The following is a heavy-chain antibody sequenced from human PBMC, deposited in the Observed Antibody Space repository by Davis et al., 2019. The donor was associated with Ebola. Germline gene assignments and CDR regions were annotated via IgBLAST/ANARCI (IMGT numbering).Heavy chain of an antibody. V-gene: IGHV4-34*01. CDR2: IYHSGST. J-gene: IGHJ4*02. D-gene: IGHD5-12*01. CDR3: ARGRGGYGYPDY. Sequence: SETLSLTCAVYGGSFSGYYWSWIRQPPGKGLEWIGEIYHSGSTNYNPSLKSRVTISVDTSKNQFSLKLSSVTAADTAVYYCARGRGGYGYPDYWGQGTLVTVSS. CDR1: GGSFSGYY.